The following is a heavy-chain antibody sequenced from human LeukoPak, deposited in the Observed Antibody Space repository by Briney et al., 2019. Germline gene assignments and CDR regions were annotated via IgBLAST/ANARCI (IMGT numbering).Heavy chain of an antibody. V-gene: IGHV3-21*01. CDR2: ITSSSSYM. D-gene: IGHD1-1*01. Sequence: PGGSLRLSCAASAFTYSSYSMTWVRQAPGKGLEWVSSITSSSSYMSYADSVKGRFTISRDNAKNSLYLQMNSLRAEDTAVYYCARDYRGTPGAFDIWGQGTMVTVSS. J-gene: IGHJ3*02. CDR3: ARDYRGTPGAFDI. CDR1: AFTYSSYS.